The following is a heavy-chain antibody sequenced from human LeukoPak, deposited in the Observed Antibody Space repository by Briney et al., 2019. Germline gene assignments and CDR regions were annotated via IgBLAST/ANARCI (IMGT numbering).Heavy chain of an antibody. J-gene: IGHJ4*02. D-gene: IGHD3-22*01. CDR3: AREHETYYYDSSGYYGHFDY. Sequence: ASETLSLTCTVSGGSISSYYWSWIRQPPGKGLEWIGYIYYSGSTYYNPSLKSRVTISVDTSKNQFSLKLSSVTAADTAVYYCAREHETYYYDSSGYYGHFDYWGQGTLVTVSS. V-gene: IGHV4-59*12. CDR2: IYYSGST. CDR1: GGSISSYY.